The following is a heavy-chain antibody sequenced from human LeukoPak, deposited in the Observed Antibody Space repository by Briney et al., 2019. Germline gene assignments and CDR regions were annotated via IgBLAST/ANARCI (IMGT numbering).Heavy chain of an antibody. CDR3: ARVSPVTMVRGVPPYYGMDV. J-gene: IGHJ6*02. Sequence: PGGSLRLSCAASGFSFSSYEMSWVRQAPGRGLEWVSYISSSGSTIYYADSVKGRFTISRDNAKTSLYLQMNSLRAEDTAVYYCARVSPVTMVRGVPPYYGMDVWGQGTTVTVSS. D-gene: IGHD3-10*01. CDR2: ISSSGSTI. V-gene: IGHV3-48*03. CDR1: GFSFSSYE.